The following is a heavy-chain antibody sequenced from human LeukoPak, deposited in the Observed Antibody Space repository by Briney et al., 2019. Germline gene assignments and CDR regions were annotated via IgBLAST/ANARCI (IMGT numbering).Heavy chain of an antibody. CDR3: GRDYYYGTSAPYNFGIDV. D-gene: IGHD3-10*01. V-gene: IGHV1-18*04. J-gene: IGHJ6*02. CDR2: ISGYNGNT. CDR1: GYTLTKYG. Sequence: ASVKVSCEASGYTLTKYGISWGRQAPGQGPEWMGWISGYNGNTNYAQKFQGRVTMTTDTSTSTAYMELRDLKSDDTAVYYCGRDYYYGTSAPYNFGIDVWGQGTTVTVSS.